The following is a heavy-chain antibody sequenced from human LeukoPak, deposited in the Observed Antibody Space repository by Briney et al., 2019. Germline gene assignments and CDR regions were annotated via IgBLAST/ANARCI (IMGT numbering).Heavy chain of an antibody. D-gene: IGHD2-15*01. V-gene: IGHV3-23*01. CDR1: GFTLKNFV. Sequence: AGSLRLSCTASGFTLKNFVMTWVRQAPGKGLEWVSGVGGGGGDTSYADSVKGRSTISRDNSKNTLYLHMSSLRGDDTAVYYCARGSDSARILVYWGQGTLVSVSS. J-gene: IGHJ4*02. CDR2: VGGGGGDT. CDR3: ARGSDSARILVY.